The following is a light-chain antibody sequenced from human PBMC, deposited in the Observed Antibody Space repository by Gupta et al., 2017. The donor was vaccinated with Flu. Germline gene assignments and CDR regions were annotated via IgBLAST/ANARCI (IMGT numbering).Light chain of an antibody. CDR3: QQYDNLPLYT. CDR2: DAS. Sequence: QSISSFSASVGDRVTITCQASQDINKFLNWYQQKPGKVPKLLIYDASTLKTGVPSRFSGSGYGTDFTLTINSLQPEDVAAYYCQQYDNLPLYTFGQGTKMEIK. CDR1: QDINKF. V-gene: IGKV1-33*01. J-gene: IGKJ2*01.